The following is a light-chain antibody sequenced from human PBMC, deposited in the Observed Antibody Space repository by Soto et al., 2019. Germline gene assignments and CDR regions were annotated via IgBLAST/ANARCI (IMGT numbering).Light chain of an antibody. CDR1: QSVGTY. Sequence: DIVLTQSPATLSLSPGERATLSCRASQSVGTYLVWYQHKPGQAPRLLIHDVSNRATGIPARFSGSGSGTDFPLTISRLEPEDFAVYYCHQRRDWPRTFGQGTKVEIK. CDR2: DVS. CDR3: HQRRDWPRT. V-gene: IGKV3-11*01. J-gene: IGKJ1*01.